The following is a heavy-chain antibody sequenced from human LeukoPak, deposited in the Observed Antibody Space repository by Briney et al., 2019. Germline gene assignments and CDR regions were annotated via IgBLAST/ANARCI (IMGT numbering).Heavy chain of an antibody. CDR2: INHSRST. V-gene: IGHV4-34*01. J-gene: IGHJ4*02. CDR1: GGSFSGYY. Sequence: SETLSLTCAVYGGSFSGYYWSWVRQPPGKGLEWSGEINHSRSTNYNPSLKRRVTISVDTSKNQFSLKLSSVTAADTAVYYCASTAAAERGPFDYWGQGTLVTVSS. D-gene: IGHD6-25*01. CDR3: ASTAAAERGPFDY.